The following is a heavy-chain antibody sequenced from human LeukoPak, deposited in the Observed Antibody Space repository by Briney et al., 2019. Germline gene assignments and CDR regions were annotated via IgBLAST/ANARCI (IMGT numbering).Heavy chain of an antibody. V-gene: IGHV1-2*02. CDR1: GYTFTGYY. D-gene: IGHD3-22*01. J-gene: IGHJ4*02. Sequence: ASVKVSCKASGYTFTGYYMHWVRQAPGQGLEWMGWINPNSGGTNYAQKFQGRVTMTRDTSISTAYMELSRLRSDDTAVYYCARGGDSSGYYCEGRRKFDYWGQGTLVTVSS. CDR2: INPNSGGT. CDR3: ARGGDSSGYYCEGRRKFDY.